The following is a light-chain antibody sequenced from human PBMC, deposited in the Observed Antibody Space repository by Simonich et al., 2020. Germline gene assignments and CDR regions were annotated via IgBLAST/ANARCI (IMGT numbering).Light chain of an antibody. CDR2: RNN. Sequence: QSVLTQPPSASGTPGQRVTISCSGSSSHIGSNYVYWYQQLPGTAPKRLIYRNNQRPSGVPDRFSGSKSGTSASLAISGLRSEDEADYYCCSYAGGYTLVFGGGTKLTVL. J-gene: IGLJ2*01. CDR1: SSHIGSNY. CDR3: CSYAGGYTLV. V-gene: IGLV1-47*01.